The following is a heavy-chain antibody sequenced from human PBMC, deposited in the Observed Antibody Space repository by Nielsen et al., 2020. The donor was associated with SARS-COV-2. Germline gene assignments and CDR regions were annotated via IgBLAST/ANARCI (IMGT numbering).Heavy chain of an antibody. CDR3: ARDSKKDTAFNYYYYGMDV. Sequence: ASVKVSCKASGYTFTSYGISWVRQAPGQGLEWMGWISAYNGNTNYAQKFQGRVTITADESTSTAYMELSSLRSEDTAVYYCARDSKKDTAFNYYYYGMDVWGQGTTVTVSS. CDR1: GYTFTSYG. J-gene: IGHJ6*02. V-gene: IGHV1-18*01. D-gene: IGHD5-18*01. CDR2: ISAYNGNT.